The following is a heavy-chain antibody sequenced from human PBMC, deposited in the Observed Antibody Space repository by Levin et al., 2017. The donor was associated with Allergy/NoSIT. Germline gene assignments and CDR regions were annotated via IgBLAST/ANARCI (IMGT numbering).Heavy chain of an antibody. D-gene: IGHD6-19*01. Sequence: SGPTLVKPTQTLTLTCTFSGFSLSTSGVGVGWIRQPPGKALEWLSLIYWDDDKRYSPSLKSRLTITKYTSKNPVVLTMTNMDPVDTATYYCARMRGSGWADFWGQGALVTVSS. CDR1: GFSLSTSGVG. CDR2: IYWDDDK. CDR3: ARMRGSGWADF. V-gene: IGHV2-5*02. J-gene: IGHJ4*02.